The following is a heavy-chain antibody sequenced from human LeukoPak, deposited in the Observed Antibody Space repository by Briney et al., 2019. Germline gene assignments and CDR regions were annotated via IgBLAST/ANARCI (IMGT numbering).Heavy chain of an antibody. D-gene: IGHD1-26*01. CDR2: IYTSGST. Sequence: SETLSLTCTVSGGSISSYYWSWIRQPAGKGLEWIGRIYTSGSTNYNPSLKSRVTMSVDTSKNQFSLKLSSVTAADTAVYYCAKLPRIVGAIDYWGQGTLVTVSS. CDR1: GGSISSYY. CDR3: AKLPRIVGAIDY. V-gene: IGHV4-4*07. J-gene: IGHJ4*02.